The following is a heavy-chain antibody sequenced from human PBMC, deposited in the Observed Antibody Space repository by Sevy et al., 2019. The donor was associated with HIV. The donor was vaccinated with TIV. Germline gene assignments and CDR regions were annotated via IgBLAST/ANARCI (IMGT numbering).Heavy chain of an antibody. J-gene: IGHJ3*02. CDR1: GYSFITYW. CDR2: IFPADSNT. D-gene: IGHD4-17*01. V-gene: IGHV5-51*01. Sequence: GESLKISCKGSGYSFITYWIGWVRQMPGKGLEWMGVIFPADSNTRYSPSFQGQVTISADKSISTAYLQWSSLKASDTAMYYCARLDYGDSDAFDIWGQGTMVTVSS. CDR3: ARLDYGDSDAFDI.